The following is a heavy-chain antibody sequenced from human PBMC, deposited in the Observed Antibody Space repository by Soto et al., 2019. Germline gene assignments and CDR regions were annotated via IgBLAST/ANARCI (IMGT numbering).Heavy chain of an antibody. CDR2: ISYDGSNK. CDR3: ARGQVELHAFDL. CDR1: GFTFSSYA. V-gene: IGHV3-30-3*01. D-gene: IGHD1-7*01. J-gene: IGHJ3*01. Sequence: PGGSLRLSCAASGFTFSSYAMHWVRQAPGKGLEWVAVISYDGSNKYYADSVKGRFTISRDNSKNTLYLQMNSLRAEDTAVYYCARGQVELHAFDLWGQGTMVTVSS.